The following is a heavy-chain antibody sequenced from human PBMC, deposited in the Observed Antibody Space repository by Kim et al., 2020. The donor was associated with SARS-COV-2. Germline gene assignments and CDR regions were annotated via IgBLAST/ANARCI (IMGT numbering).Heavy chain of an antibody. Sequence: SETLSLTCTVSGGSISSGGYYWSWIRQHPGKGLEWIGYIYYSGSTYYNPSLKSRVTISVDTSKNQFSLKLSSVTAADTAVYYCARSGYSSSWYERVNWFDPWGQGTLVTVSS. J-gene: IGHJ5*02. CDR1: GGSISSGGYY. D-gene: IGHD6-13*01. CDR2: IYYSGST. V-gene: IGHV4-31*03. CDR3: ARSGYSSSWYERVNWFDP.